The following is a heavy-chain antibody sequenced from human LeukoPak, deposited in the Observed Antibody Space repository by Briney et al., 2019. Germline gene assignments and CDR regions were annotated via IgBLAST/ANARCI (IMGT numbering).Heavy chain of an antibody. CDR2: ITGRGNTI. J-gene: IGHJ4*02. CDR3: ARSLGPTTPFDF. Sequence: GGSLSPACVASGFVFNSYEMRWVRRAPGKGLEWLSYITGRGNTIYYADPVRGRFTISRDNAKPSLYLQMTALTAEDTAIYYCARSLGPTTPFDFWGKGTAHTASS. V-gene: IGHV3-48*03. CDR1: GFVFNSYE. D-gene: IGHD1-1*01.